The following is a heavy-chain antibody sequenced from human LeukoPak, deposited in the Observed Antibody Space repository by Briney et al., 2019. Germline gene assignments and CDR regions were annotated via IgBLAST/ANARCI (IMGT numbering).Heavy chain of an antibody. CDR3: ARIPGTTGLGYYFDY. CDR2: INPSGGST. CDR1: GYTFTSYA. V-gene: IGHV1-46*01. D-gene: IGHD1-1*01. J-gene: IGHJ4*02. Sequence: EASVKVSCKASGYTFTSYAMNWVRQAPGQGLEWMGIINPSGGSTSYAQKFQGRVTMTTDTSTSTAYMELRSLRSDDTAVYYCARIPGTTGLGYYFDYWGQGTLVTVSS.